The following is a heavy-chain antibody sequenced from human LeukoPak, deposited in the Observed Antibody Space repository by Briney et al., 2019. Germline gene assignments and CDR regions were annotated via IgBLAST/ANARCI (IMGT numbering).Heavy chain of an antibody. CDR2: IYHSGST. V-gene: IGHV4-59*08. D-gene: IGHD3-10*01. J-gene: IGHJ4*02. Sequence: KPSETLSLTRTVSGRSISSYYWSWIRQPPGKGLEWIGHIYHSGSTNYSPSLTSRLTISVDTSKNQFFLKLISVTAADTALYYCARHYNSGTYPLDYWGQGILVTVSP. CDR3: ARHYNSGTYPLDY. CDR1: GRSISSYY.